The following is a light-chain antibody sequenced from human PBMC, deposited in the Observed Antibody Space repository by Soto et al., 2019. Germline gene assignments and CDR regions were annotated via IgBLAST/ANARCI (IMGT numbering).Light chain of an antibody. J-gene: IGKJ4*01. CDR1: RTLSSW. CDR2: DVS. Sequence: DIHMTQSPSTLSASVGDRVTITCRASRTLSSWLAWYQQKPGKAPKLLIYDVSSLESGVPSRFSGSGSGTEFTLTISSLQPDDFATYYCQQYNSYSLTFGGGTKVDIK. V-gene: IGKV1-5*01. CDR3: QQYNSYSLT.